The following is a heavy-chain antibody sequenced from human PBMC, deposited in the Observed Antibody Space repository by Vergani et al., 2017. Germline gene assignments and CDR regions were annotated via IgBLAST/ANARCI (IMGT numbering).Heavy chain of an antibody. CDR2: ISSSGSTI. Sequence: EVQLVESGGGLVQPGGSLRLSCAASGFTFSSYEMNWVRQAPGKGLEWVSYISSSGSTIYYADSVKGRFTISRDNAKNSLYLQMNSLRAEDTAVYYCARDFLTRVTTLDYYYMGVWGKGTTVTVSS. D-gene: IGHD1-1*01. CDR1: GFTFSSYE. V-gene: IGHV3-48*03. J-gene: IGHJ6*03. CDR3: ARDFLTRVTTLDYYYMGV.